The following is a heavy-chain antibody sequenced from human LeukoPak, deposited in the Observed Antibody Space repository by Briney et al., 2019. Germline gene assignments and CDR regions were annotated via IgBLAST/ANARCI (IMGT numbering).Heavy chain of an antibody. Sequence: PSETLSLTCTVSGGSISSYYWSWIRQPPRKGLEWIGYIYYSGSTNYNPSLKSRVTISVDTSKNQFSLKLSSVTAADTAVYYCARDKQHSYGRYFDHWGQGILVTVSS. CDR2: IYYSGST. V-gene: IGHV4-59*12. D-gene: IGHD5-18*01. J-gene: IGHJ4*02. CDR3: ARDKQHSYGRYFDH. CDR1: GGSISSYY.